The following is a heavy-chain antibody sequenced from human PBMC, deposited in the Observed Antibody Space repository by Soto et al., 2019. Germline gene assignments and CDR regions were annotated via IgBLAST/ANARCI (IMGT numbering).Heavy chain of an antibody. CDR2: IYYSGST. J-gene: IGHJ4*02. V-gene: IGHV4-59*01. CDR3: ARLGYSYGHIDY. Sequence: PSETLSLTCTFSGGSISSYYWSWIRQPPGKGLEWIGYIYYSGSTNYNPSLKSRVTISVDTSKNQFSLKLSSVTAADTAVYYCARLGYSYGHIDYWGQGTLVTVSS. CDR1: GGSISSYY. D-gene: IGHD5-18*01.